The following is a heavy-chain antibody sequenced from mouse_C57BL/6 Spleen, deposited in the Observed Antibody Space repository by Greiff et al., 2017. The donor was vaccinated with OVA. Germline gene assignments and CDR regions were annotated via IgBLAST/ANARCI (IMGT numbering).Heavy chain of an antibody. V-gene: IGHV1-50*01. CDR1: GYTFTSYW. CDR2: IDPSDSYT. D-gene: IGHD2-2*01. J-gene: IGHJ2*01. Sequence: VQLQQSGAELVKPGASVKLSCKASGYTFTSYWMQWVKQRPGQGLEWIGEIDPSDSYTNYNQKFKGKATLTVDTSSSTAYMQLSSLTSEDSAVYYCARRLGLVYFDYWGQGTTLTVSS. CDR3: ARRLGLVYFDY.